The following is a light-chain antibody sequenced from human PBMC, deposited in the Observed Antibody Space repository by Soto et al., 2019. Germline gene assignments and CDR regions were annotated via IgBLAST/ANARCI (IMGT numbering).Light chain of an antibody. Sequence: EIVLTQSTGTLSLSPGERATLSCRASQSVSSSYLAWYQQKPGQAPRLLIYGASTRVSGIPDRFSGRGSGTDFTLTISRLEPEDFAMYYCQQYGDSPRTFGQGTKVDIK. CDR2: GAS. V-gene: IGKV3-20*01. J-gene: IGKJ1*01. CDR1: QSVSSSY. CDR3: QQYGDSPRT.